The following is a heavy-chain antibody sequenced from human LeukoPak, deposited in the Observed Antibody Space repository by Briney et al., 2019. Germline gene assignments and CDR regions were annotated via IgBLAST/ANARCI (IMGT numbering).Heavy chain of an antibody. D-gene: IGHD6-19*01. V-gene: IGHV3-23*01. CDR3: AMAVIGSGWTLDY. Sequence: GGSLRLSCAASGFTFISYAMSWVRQAPGKGLEWVSSISGSGGRTSYADSVQGRFTISRDNSENTLYLELNSLRAEDAAVYFCAMAVIGSGWTLDYWGQGTLVTVS. CDR1: GFTFISYA. J-gene: IGHJ4*02. CDR2: ISGSGGRT.